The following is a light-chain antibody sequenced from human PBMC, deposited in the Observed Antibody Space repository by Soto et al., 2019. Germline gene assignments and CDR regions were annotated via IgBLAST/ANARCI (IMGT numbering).Light chain of an antibody. Sequence: QSALTQPPSVSGTPGQGVTISCSGSSSNIATNFVYWYQHLPGTAPKIIIYANTNRPSGVPDRFSGSKSGTSASLAITGLRAEDEADYYCQSYDSSLSGYVFGTGTKVTVL. J-gene: IGLJ1*01. V-gene: IGLV1-40*01. CDR1: SSNIATNF. CDR2: ANT. CDR3: QSYDSSLSGYV.